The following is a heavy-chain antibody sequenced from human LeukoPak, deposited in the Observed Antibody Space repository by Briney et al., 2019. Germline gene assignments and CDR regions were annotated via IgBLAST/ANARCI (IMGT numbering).Heavy chain of an antibody. CDR3: ARVNNWNDVSFFDY. J-gene: IGHJ4*02. CDR1: GFTFSDYY. CDR2: ISSSGSTI. D-gene: IGHD1-20*01. Sequence: GGSLRLSCAASGFTFSDYYMSWIRQAPGKGLEWVSYISSSGSTIYYADSVKGRFTISRDNAKNSLYLQMNSLRAEDTPVYYCARVNNWNDVSFFDYWGQGTLVTVSS. V-gene: IGHV3-11*01.